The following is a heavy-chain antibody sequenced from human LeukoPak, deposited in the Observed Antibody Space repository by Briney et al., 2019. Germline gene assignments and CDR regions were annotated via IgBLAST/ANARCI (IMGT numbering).Heavy chain of an antibody. CDR2: IYSGGST. CDR3: SRDLTH. Sequence: GRSLRLSCAASGFTVSSNYMTWVRQAPGKGLEWVSGIYSGGSTYYPDSVKGRFTISRDNSKNTLYLQVDSLRVEDTAVYYCSRDLTHWGQGTLVTVSS. J-gene: IGHJ4*02. V-gene: IGHV3-66*01. CDR1: GFTVSSNY.